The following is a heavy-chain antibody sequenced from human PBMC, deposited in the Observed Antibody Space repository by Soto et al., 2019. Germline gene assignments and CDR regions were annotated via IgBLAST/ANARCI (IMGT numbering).Heavy chain of an antibody. CDR1: GVSISSSY. D-gene: IGHD5-12*01. CDR3: ARGGKRYSNTASGVDGFDF. Sequence: SETLSLTCTVSGVSISSSYWSWIRQSPGTGLEWIGYIYYTGTTNYNPSLKRRVTISLDTAKNQFSLNVNSLTTADTAVYFCARGGKRYSNTASGVDGFDFWGQGTLVTVSS. V-gene: IGHV4-59*01. CDR2: IYYTGTT. J-gene: IGHJ4*02.